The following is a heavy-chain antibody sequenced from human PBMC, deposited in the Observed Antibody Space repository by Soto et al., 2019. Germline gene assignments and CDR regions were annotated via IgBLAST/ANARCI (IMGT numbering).Heavy chain of an antibody. D-gene: IGHD5-12*01. CDR2: IYPDESDT. Sequence: EVQLVQSGAEVKEPGESLKISCKGSGYSFTKYWIGWVRQMPGKGLEWMAIIYPDESDTRYSPSFQGQVTISADKSISTAYLQWSSLKASDTAMYYCVRMGFSGGGYLSYYYYGMDIWGQGTTVTVSS. V-gene: IGHV5-51*03. CDR3: VRMGFSGGGYLSYYYYGMDI. CDR1: GYSFTKYW. J-gene: IGHJ6*02.